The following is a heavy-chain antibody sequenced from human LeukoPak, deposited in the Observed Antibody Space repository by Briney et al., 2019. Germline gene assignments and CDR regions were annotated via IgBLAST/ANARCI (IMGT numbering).Heavy chain of an antibody. CDR2: IDPNSGGT. D-gene: IGHD3-10*01. V-gene: IGHV1-2*02. CDR3: ARVFHGSGSYYKDY. J-gene: IGHJ4*02. CDR1: GYTFTGYY. Sequence: ASVKVSCKAFGYTFTGYYLHWVRQAPGQGLEWMGWIDPNSGGTNYAQTFQGRVTMTRDTSISTAYMELSRLRSDDTAVYYCARVFHGSGSYYKDYWGQGTLVTVSS.